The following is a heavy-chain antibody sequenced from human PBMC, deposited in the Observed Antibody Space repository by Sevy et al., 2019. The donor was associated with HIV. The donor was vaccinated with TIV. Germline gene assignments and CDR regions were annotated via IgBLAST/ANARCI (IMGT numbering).Heavy chain of an antibody. D-gene: IGHD1-1*01. J-gene: IGHJ3*01. CDR3: ARKKTTAVLYAFDL. CDR2: MYNTWST. V-gene: IGHV4-59*12. Sequence: SETLSLTCTVSGGSISSYLWSWIRQPPGRGLEWIGYMYNTWSTNYNPSLKSRVTISLDTSKNQFSLKLSPVTAADTAMYYCARKKTTAVLYAFDLWGQGTMLTVSS. CDR1: GGSISSYL.